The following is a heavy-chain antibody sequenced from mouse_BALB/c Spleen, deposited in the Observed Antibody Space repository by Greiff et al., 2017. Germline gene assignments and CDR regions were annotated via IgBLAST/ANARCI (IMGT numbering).Heavy chain of an antibody. CDR3: ARSYYGNYDAMDY. Sequence: EVKLVESGAELVKPGASVKLSCTASGFNIKDTYMHWVKQRPEQGLEWIGRIDPANGNTKYDPKFQGKATITADTSSNTAYLQLSSLTSEDTAVYYCARSYYGNYDAMDYWGQGTSVTVSS. J-gene: IGHJ4*01. CDR2: IDPANGNT. V-gene: IGHV14-3*02. CDR1: GFNIKDTY. D-gene: IGHD2-10*01.